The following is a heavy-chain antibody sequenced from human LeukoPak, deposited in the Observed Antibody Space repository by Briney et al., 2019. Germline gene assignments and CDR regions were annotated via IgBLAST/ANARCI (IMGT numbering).Heavy chain of an antibody. CDR1: GFTFSSYW. Sequence: PGGSLRLSCAASGFTFSSYWMHWVRQAPGKGLVWVSRINSDGSSTSYADSAKGRFTISRDNAKNTLYLQMNSLRAEDTAVYYCARDAPYSSGWYPYFQHWGQGTLVTVSS. CDR2: INSDGSST. CDR3: ARDAPYSSGWYPYFQH. V-gene: IGHV3-74*01. D-gene: IGHD6-19*01. J-gene: IGHJ1*01.